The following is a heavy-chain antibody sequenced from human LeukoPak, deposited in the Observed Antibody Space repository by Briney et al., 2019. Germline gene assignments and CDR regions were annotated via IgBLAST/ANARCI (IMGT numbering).Heavy chain of an antibody. Sequence: SETLSLTCTVSAGSINNYYWSWIRQPPGKGLEWIAYIYYSGSTNYNPSLKSRVTISVDTSKNQFSLNLSSVTAADTAVYYCARLSHPADGSWFFDSWGQGTLVTVSS. V-gene: IGHV4-59*08. J-gene: IGHJ4*02. CDR2: IYYSGST. D-gene: IGHD6-13*01. CDR3: ARLSHPADGSWFFDS. CDR1: AGSINNYY.